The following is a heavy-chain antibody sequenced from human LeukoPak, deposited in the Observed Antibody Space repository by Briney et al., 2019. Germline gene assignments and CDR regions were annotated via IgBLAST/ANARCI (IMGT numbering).Heavy chain of an antibody. CDR2: IKQDGSEK. D-gene: IGHD6-19*01. CDR3: AGGSGWLNRQ. V-gene: IGHV3-7*03. Sequence: GGSLRLSCAASGFTLSSYAMHWVRQTPGKGLEWVANIKQDGSEKYYVDSVKGRFTISRDNAKNSLYLQMNTLRAEDTAVYYCAGGSGWLNRQWGQGTLVTVSS. J-gene: IGHJ4*02. CDR1: GFTLSSYA.